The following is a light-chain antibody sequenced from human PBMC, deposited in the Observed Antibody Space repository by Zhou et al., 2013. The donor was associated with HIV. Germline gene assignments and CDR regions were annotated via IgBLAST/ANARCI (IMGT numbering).Light chain of an antibody. CDR1: QSISNY. CDR3: QQTYSTLT. V-gene: IGKV1-39*01. CDR2: AAS. Sequence: DIQMTQSPSSLSASVGDRVTITCRASQSISNYLNWYQQQPGKAPKLLIYAASSLQSGVPSRFSGSGSGTDFTLSISSLQPEDFATYYCQQTYSTLTFGGGTKLEIK. J-gene: IGKJ4*01.